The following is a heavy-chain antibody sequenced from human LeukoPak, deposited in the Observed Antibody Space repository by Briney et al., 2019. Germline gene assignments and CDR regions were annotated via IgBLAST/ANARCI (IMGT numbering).Heavy chain of an antibody. CDR2: INPNSGGT. D-gene: IGHD3-16*02. Sequence: ASVKVSCKASGYTFTSYGISWVRQAPGQGLEWMGWINPNSGGTNYAQKFQGRVTMTRDTSISTAYMELSRLRSDDTAVYYCARVSIVKYYYYYYYMDVWGKGTTVTVSS. CDR1: GYTFTSYG. V-gene: IGHV1-2*02. CDR3: ARVSIVKYYYYYYYMDV. J-gene: IGHJ6*03.